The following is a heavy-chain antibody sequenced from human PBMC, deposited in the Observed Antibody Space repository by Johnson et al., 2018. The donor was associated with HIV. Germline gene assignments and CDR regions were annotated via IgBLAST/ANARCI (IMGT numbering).Heavy chain of an antibody. CDR1: GFTFDDYA. V-gene: IGHV3-9*01. J-gene: IGHJ3*02. CDR2: ISWNTGRI. D-gene: IGHD6-13*01. CDR3: AKAPSSSWHAFDI. Sequence: VQLVESGGGLVQPGRSLRLSCAASGFTFDDYAMHWVRQAPGKGLEWVSRISWNTGRIDYADSVKGRFTISRDNSKNTLYLQMNSLRAEDTAVYYCAKAPSSSWHAFDIWGQGTMVTVSS.